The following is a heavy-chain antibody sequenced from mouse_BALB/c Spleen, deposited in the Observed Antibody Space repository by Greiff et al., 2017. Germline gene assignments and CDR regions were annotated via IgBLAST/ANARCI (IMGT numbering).Heavy chain of an antibody. Sequence: EVQLVESGGGLVQPGGSLKLSCAASGFTFSSYTMSWVRQTPEKRLEWVAYISNGGGSTYYPDTVKGRFTISRDNAKNTLYLQMSSLKSEDTAMYYCARHALLLRSMDYWGQGTSVTVSS. J-gene: IGHJ4*01. CDR3: ARHALLLRSMDY. V-gene: IGHV5-12-2*01. D-gene: IGHD1-1*01. CDR2: ISNGGGST. CDR1: GFTFSSYT.